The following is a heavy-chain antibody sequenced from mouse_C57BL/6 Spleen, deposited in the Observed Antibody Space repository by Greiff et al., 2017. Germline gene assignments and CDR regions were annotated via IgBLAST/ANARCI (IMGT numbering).Heavy chain of an antibody. J-gene: IGHJ4*01. Sequence: VQLQQSGPGMVKPSQSLSLTCTVTGYSITSGYDWHWIRHFPGNKLEWMGYISYSGSTNYNPSLKSRISITHDTSKNHFFLKLNSVTTEDTATYYCARDYDEGYAMDYWGQGTSVTVSS. D-gene: IGHD2-12*01. CDR3: ARDYDEGYAMDY. CDR2: ISYSGST. V-gene: IGHV3-1*01. CDR1: GYSITSGYD.